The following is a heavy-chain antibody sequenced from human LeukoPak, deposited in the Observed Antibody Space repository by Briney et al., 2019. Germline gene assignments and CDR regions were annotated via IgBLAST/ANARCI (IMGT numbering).Heavy chain of an antibody. CDR3: ARAATTMIVASDY. V-gene: IGHV3-48*01. Sequence: PGGSLRLSCAASGFTFSDHGMHWVRQAPGKGLEWVSYISGSRSTIYYADSVKGRFTISRENAKNSLYLQMNSLRAEDTAMYYCARAATTMIVASDYWGQGTLVTASS. D-gene: IGHD3-22*01. CDR1: GFTFSDHG. J-gene: IGHJ4*02. CDR2: ISGSRSTI.